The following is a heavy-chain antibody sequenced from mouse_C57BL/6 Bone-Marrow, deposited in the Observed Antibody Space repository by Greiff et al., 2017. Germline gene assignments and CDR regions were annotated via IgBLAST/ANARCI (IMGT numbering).Heavy chain of an antibody. CDR3: SSFDVNYFDF. Sequence: EVQLQQSGAELVRPGASVKLSCTASGFNIKDDYIHWVKQRPEQGLEWIGWIDPEIGDTEYASKFQGKATITSDTSSNTASLQLSSLTSENTAVYYCSSFDVNYFDFWGQGTPLTVAS. CDR1: GFNIKDDY. CDR2: IDPEIGDT. J-gene: IGHJ2*01. D-gene: IGHD2-3*01. V-gene: IGHV14-4*01.